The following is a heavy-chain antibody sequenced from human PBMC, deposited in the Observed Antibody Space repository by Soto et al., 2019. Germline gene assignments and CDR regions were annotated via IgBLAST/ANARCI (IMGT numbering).Heavy chain of an antibody. J-gene: IGHJ4*02. CDR3: TKSSGGSSSVGMDY. CDR1: GFIFKNYA. Sequence: QVQLVESGGGVVQPGRSLRLSCAGSGFIFKNYALNWVRQAPGKGLEWVASITRDGYNKYYADSVKGRFTISRDNSRDTLSLQMTALTIEDSPVYYCTKSSGGSSSVGMDYWGQGTRVTVSS. D-gene: IGHD6-6*01. CDR2: ITRDGYNK. V-gene: IGHV3-30*04.